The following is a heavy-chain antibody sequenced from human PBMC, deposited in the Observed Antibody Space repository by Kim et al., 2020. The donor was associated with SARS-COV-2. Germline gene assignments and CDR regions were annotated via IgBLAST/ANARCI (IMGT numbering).Heavy chain of an antibody. Sequence: GGSLRLSCAASGFTVSSNYMSWVRQAPGKGLEWVSVIYSGGSTYYADSVKGRFTISRDNSKNTLYLQMNSLRAEDTAVYYCAREGYCSGGSCRYYFDYWGQGTLVTVSS. D-gene: IGHD2-15*01. CDR3: AREGYCSGGSCRYYFDY. CDR1: GFTVSSNY. CDR2: IYSGGST. V-gene: IGHV3-53*01. J-gene: IGHJ4*02.